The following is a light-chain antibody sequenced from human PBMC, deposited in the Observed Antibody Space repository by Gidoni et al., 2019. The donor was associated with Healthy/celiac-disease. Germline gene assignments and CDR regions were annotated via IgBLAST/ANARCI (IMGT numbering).Light chain of an antibody. CDR2: GAS. CDR3: QQYGSSRRT. CDR1: QSVSSSY. V-gene: IGKV3-20*01. Sequence: EIVLTQSPGTLSLSPGERSTLSCRASQSVSSSYLAWYQQKPGQAPRLLIYGASSRATVIPDRFSGSWSGTDFTLTISRLEPEDFAVYYCQQYGSSRRTFGQGTKLEIK. J-gene: IGKJ2*01.